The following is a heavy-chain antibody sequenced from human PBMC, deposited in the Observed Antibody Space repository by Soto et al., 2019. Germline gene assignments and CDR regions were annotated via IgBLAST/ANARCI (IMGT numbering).Heavy chain of an antibody. CDR2: ISADNGNT. D-gene: IGHD6-19*01. CDR3: ARDRGVAPPVAGNTHYYYYMDV. Sequence: QDQLVQSGVEVKKPGASVKVSCKASGYSFTNYGITWVRQAPGQGFEWMGWISADNGNTNYAQKFQSRATMTTDASTSTAYLELRSLRSDDTAVYYCARDRGVAPPVAGNTHYYYYMDVWGKGTTVTVSS. V-gene: IGHV1-18*01. J-gene: IGHJ6*03. CDR1: GYSFTNYG.